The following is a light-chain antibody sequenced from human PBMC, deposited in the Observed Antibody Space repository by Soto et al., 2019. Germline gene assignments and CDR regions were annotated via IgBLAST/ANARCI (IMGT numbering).Light chain of an antibody. CDR1: SSDVGGYVY. CDR3: SSYTSSSTLYVV. CDR2: EVN. V-gene: IGLV2-8*01. Sequence: QSALTQPPSASGSPGQSVTISCTGTSSDVGGYVYVSWYQQYPGKAPKLMIYEVNKRASGVPDRFSGSKSGNTASLTVSGLQAEDEADYYCSSYTSSSTLYVVFGGGTKLTVL. J-gene: IGLJ2*01.